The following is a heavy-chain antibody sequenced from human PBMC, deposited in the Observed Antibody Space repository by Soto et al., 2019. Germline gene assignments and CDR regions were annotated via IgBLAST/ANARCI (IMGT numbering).Heavy chain of an antibody. Sequence: QVQLQQWGAGLLKPSETLSLTCAVYGGSFSGYYWSWIRQPPGKGLEWIGEINHSGSTNYNPSLKRRVTISVETSKNQFSLKLSSVTAADTAVYYCARERGVLLWFGEPWFDPWGQGTLVTVSS. CDR2: INHSGST. CDR3: ARERGVLLWFGEPWFDP. J-gene: IGHJ5*02. V-gene: IGHV4-34*01. D-gene: IGHD3-10*01. CDR1: GGSFSGYY.